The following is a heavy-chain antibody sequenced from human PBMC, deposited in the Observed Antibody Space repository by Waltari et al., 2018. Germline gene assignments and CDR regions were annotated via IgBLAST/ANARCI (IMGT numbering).Heavy chain of an antibody. Sequence: EVQLVESGGGLVQPGGSLRLSCAASGFTFNKFWMTWVRQAPRKGLEWLANINQGGVEKYYVDSLKGRFTISRDNAKNSLYLQMTSLRAEDTAVYYCARHAWGYFQYWGQGTLVTVSS. CDR3: ARHAWGYFQY. V-gene: IGHV3-7*01. D-gene: IGHD3-16*01. J-gene: IGHJ1*01. CDR1: GFTFNKFW. CDR2: INQGGVEK.